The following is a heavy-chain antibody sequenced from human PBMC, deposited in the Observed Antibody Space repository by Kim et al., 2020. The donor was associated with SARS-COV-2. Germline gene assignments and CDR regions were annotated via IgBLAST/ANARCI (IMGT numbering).Heavy chain of an antibody. V-gene: IGHV4-4*02. CDR1: GGSISSSNW. Sequence: SETLSLTCAVSGGSISSSNWWSWVRQPPGKGLEWIGEIYHSGSTNYNPSLKSRVTISVDKTKNQFSLQLSSVTAADTAVYYCARGRGVAVAEYFDYWGQGTLGTVSS. CDR2: IYHSGST. J-gene: IGHJ4*02. D-gene: IGHD6-19*01. CDR3: ARGRGVAVAEYFDY.